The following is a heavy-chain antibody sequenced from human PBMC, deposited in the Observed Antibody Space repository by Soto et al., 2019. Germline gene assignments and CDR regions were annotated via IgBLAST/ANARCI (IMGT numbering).Heavy chain of an antibody. V-gene: IGHV3-23*01. Sequence: GGSLRLSCAASGFTFSSYAMSWVRQAPGKGLEWVSAISGSGGSTYYADSVKGRFTISRDNSKNTLYLQMNSLRAEDTAVYYCAKAAVVRGVIIYTLDPWGQGNLGTVSS. CDR3: AKAAVVRGVIIYTLDP. CDR1: GFTFSSYA. D-gene: IGHD3-10*01. CDR2: ISGSGGST. J-gene: IGHJ5*02.